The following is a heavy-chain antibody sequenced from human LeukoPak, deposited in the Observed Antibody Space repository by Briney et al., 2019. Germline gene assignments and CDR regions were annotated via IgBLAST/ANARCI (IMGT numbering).Heavy chain of an antibody. J-gene: IGHJ3*02. V-gene: IGHV3-23*01. Sequence: GGSLRLSCAASGFTFSSYAMSWVRQAPGKGLEWVSAISGSGGSTYYADSVKGRFTISRDNSKNTLYLQMNSLRAEDTAVNYCAKVSVTMIVVVTSDAFDIWGQGTMVTVSS. CDR1: GFTFSSYA. D-gene: IGHD3-22*01. CDR2: ISGSGGST. CDR3: AKVSVTMIVVVTSDAFDI.